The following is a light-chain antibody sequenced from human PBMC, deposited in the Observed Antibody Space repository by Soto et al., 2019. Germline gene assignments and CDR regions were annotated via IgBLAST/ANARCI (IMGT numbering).Light chain of an antibody. J-gene: IGLJ2*01. Sequence: QSVLTQPASVSGSPGKSITISCTGTSSDVGSYNLVSWYQQHPGKAPKLMIYEVSKRPSGVSNRFSGSKSGNTASLTISGRQAEDEADYYCCSYAGSSTPVVFGGGTKLTVL. CDR1: SSDVGSYNL. CDR2: EVS. CDR3: CSYAGSSTPVV. V-gene: IGLV2-23*02.